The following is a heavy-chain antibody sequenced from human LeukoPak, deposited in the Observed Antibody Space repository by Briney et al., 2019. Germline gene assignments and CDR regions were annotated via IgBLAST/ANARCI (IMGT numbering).Heavy chain of an antibody. Sequence: GGSLRLSCAASGFTFSSYSMNWVRQAPGKGLEWVSSISSSSSYIYYADSVKGRFTISRDNAKSSLYLQMNSLRAEDTAVYYCARIRTYGVTPYFDYWGQGTLVTVSS. CDR1: GFTFSSYS. CDR2: ISSSSSYI. CDR3: ARIRTYGVTPYFDY. V-gene: IGHV3-21*01. D-gene: IGHD2-21*02. J-gene: IGHJ4*02.